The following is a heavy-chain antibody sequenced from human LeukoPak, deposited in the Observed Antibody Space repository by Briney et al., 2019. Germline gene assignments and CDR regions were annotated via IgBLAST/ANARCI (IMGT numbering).Heavy chain of an antibody. V-gene: IGHV4-59*08. D-gene: IGHD3-22*01. CDR1: GGSISSYY. CDR2: IYYSGST. CDR3: ARNYYDTKKPWD. J-gene: IGHJ4*02. Sequence: SETLSLTCTVSGGSISSYYWSWIRQPPGKGLEWIGYIYYSGSTNYKPSLKSRVTISVDTSKNQFSLNLSSVTAADTAVYYCARNYYDTKKPWDWGQGTLVTVSS.